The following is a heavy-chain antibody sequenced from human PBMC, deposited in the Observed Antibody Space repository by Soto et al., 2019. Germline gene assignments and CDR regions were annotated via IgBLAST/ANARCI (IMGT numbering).Heavy chain of an antibody. CDR2: IYYSGST. V-gene: IGHV4-39*01. D-gene: IGHD3-10*01. CDR1: GGSISSSSYY. J-gene: IGHJ6*03. Sequence: SETLSLTCTVSGGSISSSSYYWGWIRQPPGKGLEWIGSIYYSGSTYYNPSLKSRVTISVDTSKNQFSLKLSSVTAADTAVYYCARHVAVWLLWFGEPIYYMDVWIKGTTVTVSS. CDR3: ARHVAVWLLWFGEPIYYMDV.